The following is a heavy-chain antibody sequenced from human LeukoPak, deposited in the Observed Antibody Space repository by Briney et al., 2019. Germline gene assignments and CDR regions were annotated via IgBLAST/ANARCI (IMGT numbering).Heavy chain of an antibody. CDR3: ARDHLMHYDILTGYYAVEEDAFDI. Sequence: SETLSLTCTVSGGSISSYYWSWIRQPAGKGLEWIGRIYTSGSTNYNPSLKSRVTMSVDTSKNQFSRKLSSVTAADTAVYYCARDHLMHYDILTGYYAVEEDAFDIWGQGTMVTVSS. D-gene: IGHD3-9*01. CDR2: IYTSGST. V-gene: IGHV4-4*07. J-gene: IGHJ3*02. CDR1: GGSISSYY.